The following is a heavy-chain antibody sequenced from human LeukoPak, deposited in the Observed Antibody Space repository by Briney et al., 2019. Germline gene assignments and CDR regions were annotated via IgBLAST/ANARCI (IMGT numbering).Heavy chain of an antibody. CDR3: ARDFTKSGSAFDY. CDR2: IYSGGST. CDR1: GFTVSSNY. D-gene: IGHD5-12*01. Sequence: GGSLRLSCAASGFTVSSNYMSWVRQAPGKGLEWVSVIYSGGSTYYADSVKGRFTISRDNSKNTLYLQMNSLRAEDTAVYYCARDFTKSGSAFDYWGQGTLVTVSS. J-gene: IGHJ4*02. V-gene: IGHV3-53*01.